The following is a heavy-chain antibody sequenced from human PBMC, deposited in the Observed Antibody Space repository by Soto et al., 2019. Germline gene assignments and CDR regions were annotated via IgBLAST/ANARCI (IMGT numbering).Heavy chain of an antibody. CDR2: IYDSGNT. Sequence: SETLSLTCVVSGDSITTYKWWTWVRQTPGKGLEWIGEIYDSGNTRYNPSLKSRVTISKDTSKNELSLKLNSVTVADTAVYYCATCQLGEYYYAMDIWGQGTTVTVSS. V-gene: IGHV4-4*02. CDR3: ATCQLGEYYYAMDI. D-gene: IGHD7-27*01. J-gene: IGHJ6*02. CDR1: GDSITTYKW.